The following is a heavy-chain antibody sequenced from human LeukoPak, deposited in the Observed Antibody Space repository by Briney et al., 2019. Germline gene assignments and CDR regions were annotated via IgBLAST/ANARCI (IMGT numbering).Heavy chain of an antibody. CDR1: GFTFSSYS. CDR2: ISSSSSYI. V-gene: IGHV3-21*01. J-gene: IGHJ3*02. D-gene: IGHD2-2*01. CDR3: ARGVDIVVVPAADDAFDI. Sequence: PGGSLRLSCAASGFTFSSYSMNWVRQAPGKGLEWVSSISSSSSYIYYADSVKGRFTISRDNAKNSLYLQMNSLRAEDTAVYYCARGVDIVVVPAADDAFDIWGQGTMVTVSS.